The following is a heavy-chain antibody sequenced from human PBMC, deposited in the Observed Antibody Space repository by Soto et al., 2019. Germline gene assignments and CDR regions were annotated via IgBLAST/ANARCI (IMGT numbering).Heavy chain of an antibody. J-gene: IGHJ5*02. CDR2: IVVGSGNT. V-gene: IGHV1-58*01. Sequence: ASVKVSCKASGFTFTSSAVQWVRQARGQRLEWIGWIVVGSGNTNYAQKFQERVTITRDMSTSTAYMELSSLRSEDTAVYYCAAVQVLRYFEHDPWGQGTLVTVSS. CDR3: AAVQVLRYFEHDP. CDR1: GFTFTSSA. D-gene: IGHD3-9*01.